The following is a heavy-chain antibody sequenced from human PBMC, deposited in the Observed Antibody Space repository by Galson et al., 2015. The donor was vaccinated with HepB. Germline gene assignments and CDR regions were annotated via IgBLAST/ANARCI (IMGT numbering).Heavy chain of an antibody. CDR2: IYTSGST. Sequence: ATLSLTCTVSGGSISRYYWSWIRQPAGKGLEWIGRIYTSGSTNYNPSLKSRVTMSVDTSKNQFSLKLSSVTAADTAVYYCAGHVRYFDWLPSNWFDPWGQGTLVTVSS. CDR3: AGHVRYFDWLPSNWFDP. V-gene: IGHV4-4*07. CDR1: GGSISRYY. J-gene: IGHJ5*02. D-gene: IGHD3-9*01.